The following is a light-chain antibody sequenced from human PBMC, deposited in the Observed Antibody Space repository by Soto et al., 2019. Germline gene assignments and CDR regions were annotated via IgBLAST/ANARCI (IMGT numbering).Light chain of an antibody. CDR2: SDN. Sequence: QSVLTQPPSASGTPGQRVTISCSGSSSNIGSNTVSWYQQLPGTAPKLLIYSDNQRPSGVPDRFSGSKSGTSASLAISGLQSEDEADYYCAAWDDSLKGAVFGGGTQLTVL. CDR3: AAWDDSLKGAV. J-gene: IGLJ7*01. CDR1: SSNIGSNT. V-gene: IGLV1-44*01.